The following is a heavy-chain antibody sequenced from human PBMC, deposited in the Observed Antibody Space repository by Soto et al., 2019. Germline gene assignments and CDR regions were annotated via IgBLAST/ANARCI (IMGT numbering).Heavy chain of an antibody. CDR3: ARDGYYYDSNGPQGWFDP. V-gene: IGHV1-69*13. CDR1: GGTFSSYA. Sequence: SVKVSCKASGGTFSSYAISWVRQAPGQGLEWMGGIIPIFGTANYAQKFQGRVTITADESTSTAYMELSSLRSEDTAVYYCARDGYYYDSNGPQGWFDPWGQGTLVTVSS. J-gene: IGHJ5*02. D-gene: IGHD3-22*01. CDR2: IIPIFGTA.